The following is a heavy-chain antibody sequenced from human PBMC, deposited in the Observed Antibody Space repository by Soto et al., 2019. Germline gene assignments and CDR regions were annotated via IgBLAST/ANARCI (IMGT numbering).Heavy chain of an antibody. D-gene: IGHD3-22*01. V-gene: IGHV3-33*01. CDR3: ARGDTRTYYYDSSGYPFDY. CDR1: GFTFSSYG. CDR2: IWYDGSNK. J-gene: IGHJ4*02. Sequence: QVQLVESGGGVVQPGRSLRLSCAASGFTFSSYGMHWVRQAPGKGLEWVAVIWYDGSNKYYADSVKGRFTISRDNSKNTLYRQMNSLRAEDTAVYYCARGDTRTYYYDSSGYPFDYWGQGTLGTVSS.